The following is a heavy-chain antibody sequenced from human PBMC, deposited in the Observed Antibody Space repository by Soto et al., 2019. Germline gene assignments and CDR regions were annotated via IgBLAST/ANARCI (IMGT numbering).Heavy chain of an antibody. J-gene: IGHJ3*02. Sequence: SLKISCKGSGYSFINYWINWVRQMPGKGLEWVSGISRNSGSIGYADSVKGRFTISRDNAKNSLYLQMNSLRAEDTALYYCARFRGAFDIWGQGTMVTVSS. CDR3: ARFRGAFDI. CDR1: GYSFINYW. CDR2: ISRNSGSI. D-gene: IGHD2-21*01. V-gene: IGHV3-9*01.